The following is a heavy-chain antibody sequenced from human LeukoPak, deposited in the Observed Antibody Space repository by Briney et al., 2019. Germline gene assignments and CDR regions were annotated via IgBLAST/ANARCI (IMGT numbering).Heavy chain of an antibody. D-gene: IGHD2-2*01. V-gene: IGHV3-23*01. CDR3: AKPPAYCSSTSCSNYYYYYMDV. J-gene: IGHJ6*03. CDR1: GFTFSSYA. Sequence: GGSLRLXCAASGFTFSSYAMSWVRQAPGKGLEWVSAISGSGGSTYYADSVKGRFTISRDNSKNTLYLQMNSLRAEDTAVYYCAKPPAYCSSTSCSNYYYYYMDVWGKGTTVTVSS. CDR2: ISGSGGST.